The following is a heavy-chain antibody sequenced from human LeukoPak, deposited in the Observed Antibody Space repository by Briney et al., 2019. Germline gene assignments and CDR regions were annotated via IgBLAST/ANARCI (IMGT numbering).Heavy chain of an antibody. D-gene: IGHD3-3*01. Sequence: ASVKVSCKASGYTFTSYYMHWVRQAPGQGLEWMGIINPSGGSTSYAQKFQGRVTMTRDTSTSTVYMELSSLRSEDTAVYYCARGHYDFWSGYTGLTGIYHYYYYGMDVWGQGTTVTVSS. CDR2: INPSGGST. J-gene: IGHJ6*02. CDR1: GYTFTSYY. V-gene: IGHV1-46*01. CDR3: ARGHYDFWSGYTGLTGIYHYYYYGMDV.